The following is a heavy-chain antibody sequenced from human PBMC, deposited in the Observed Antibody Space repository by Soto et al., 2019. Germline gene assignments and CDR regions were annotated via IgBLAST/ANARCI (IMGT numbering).Heavy chain of an antibody. CDR2: INLDGSER. V-gene: IGHV3-7*05. Sequence: GGSMRLSCGASGSSLSSSWMTWVRQAPGEGLEWVANINLDGSERNYVDSVKGRFTISRDNAKNLLYLQMNSLRAEDTAVYYCARDRAYNCFDYWGQGTLVTVSS. CDR1: GSSLSSSW. CDR3: ARDRAYNCFDY. D-gene: IGHD5-18*01. J-gene: IGHJ4*02.